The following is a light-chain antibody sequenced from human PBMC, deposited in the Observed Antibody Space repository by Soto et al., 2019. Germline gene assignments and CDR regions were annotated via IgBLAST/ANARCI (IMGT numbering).Light chain of an antibody. V-gene: IGLV1-40*01. CDR3: QSYDSSLSGGV. Sequence: QPVLTQPPSVSGAPGQRVTISCTGSSSNIGAGYDVHWYQQLPGTAPKLLIYGNSNRPSGVPDRFFGSKSGTSASLAITGLQAEDEADYYCQSYDSSLSGGVFGGGTKLTVL. CDR2: GNS. J-gene: IGLJ3*02. CDR1: SSNIGAGYD.